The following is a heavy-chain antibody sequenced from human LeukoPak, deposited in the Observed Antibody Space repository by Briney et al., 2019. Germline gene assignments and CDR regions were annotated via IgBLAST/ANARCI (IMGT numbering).Heavy chain of an antibody. J-gene: IGHJ4*02. CDR1: GFSFSSYA. CDR2: ISNSGGST. CDR3: AKGVDYGDAELDY. D-gene: IGHD4-17*01. V-gene: IGHV3-23*01. Sequence: PGGSLRLSCAASGFSFSSYAMSWVRQAPGKGLEWVSGISNSGGSTFYADSVKGRFTISRDNSKGTLYMQMNRLRAEDTAVYYCAKGVDYGDAELDYWGQGTLVTVSS.